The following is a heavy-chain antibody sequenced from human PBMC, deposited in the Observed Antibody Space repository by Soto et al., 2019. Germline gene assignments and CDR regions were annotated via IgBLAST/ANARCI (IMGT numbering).Heavy chain of an antibody. CDR3: AKMAGMDPCAYSFDY. V-gene: IGHV3-23*01. Sequence: EVQVLESGGGLVQPGGSLRLSCAATGFTFSDFAMSWVRQAPGKGLEWVSRIYGGGNGPHYADSVKGRVTISRDNSKTTLYLQMTSLRAEDTAVYYCAKMAGMDPCAYSFDYWGQGTRVTVSS. CDR2: IYGGGNGP. CDR1: GFTFSDFA. D-gene: IGHD6-13*01. J-gene: IGHJ4*02.